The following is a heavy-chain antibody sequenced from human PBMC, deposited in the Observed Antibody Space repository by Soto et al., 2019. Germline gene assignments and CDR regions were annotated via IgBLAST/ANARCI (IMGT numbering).Heavy chain of an antibody. D-gene: IGHD3-10*01. CDR3: ARARPLNYYGSGSDDLDLDY. CDR1: GYTFTGYY. Sequence: QVQLVQSGAEVKKPGASVKVSCKASGYTFTGYYMHWVRQAPGQGLEWMGWINPNSGGTNYAQKFQGWVTMTRDTSLSTAYMELSRLRSDDTAVYYCARARPLNYYGSGSDDLDLDYWGQGTLVTVSS. J-gene: IGHJ4*02. CDR2: INPNSGGT. V-gene: IGHV1-2*04.